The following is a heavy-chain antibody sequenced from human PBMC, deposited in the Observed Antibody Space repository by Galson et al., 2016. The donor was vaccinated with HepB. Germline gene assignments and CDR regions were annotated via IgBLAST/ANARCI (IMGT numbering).Heavy chain of an antibody. CDR1: GFTFNSHW. V-gene: IGHV3-7*04. CDR2: ITEDGSQK. Sequence: SLRLSCAVSGFTFNSHWMTWIRQAPGQGLEWVAKITEDGSQKYYVDSVQGRFTISRDNAKNSLYLQMNSLRAEDTAVYYCARAGGVANGYALDIWGQGTMVSASS. J-gene: IGHJ3*02. D-gene: IGHD1-26*01. CDR3: ARAGGVANGYALDI.